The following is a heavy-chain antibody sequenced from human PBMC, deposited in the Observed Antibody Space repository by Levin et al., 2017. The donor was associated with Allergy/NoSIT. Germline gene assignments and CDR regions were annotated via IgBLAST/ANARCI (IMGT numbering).Heavy chain of an antibody. CDR2: MSHDGSKK. CDR1: GFTFSRYG. J-gene: IGHJ4*02. D-gene: IGHD2-21*02. Sequence: GESLKISCAASGFTFSRYGMHWVRQAPGKGLEWVAVMSHDGSKKYYADSVKGRFTVSRDKSKNTLYLQMNSLRVEDTAVYYCAKDGPSGCSGDCYGDYWGQGTLVTVSS. CDR3: AKDGPSGCSGDCYGDY. V-gene: IGHV3-30*18.